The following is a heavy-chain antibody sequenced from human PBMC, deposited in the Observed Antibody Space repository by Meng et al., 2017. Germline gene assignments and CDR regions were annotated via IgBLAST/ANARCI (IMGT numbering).Heavy chain of an antibody. D-gene: IGHD5-18*01. CDR2: IIPIFGTA. J-gene: IGHJ4*02. CDR1: GGTFSSYA. V-gene: IGHV1-69*05. Sequence: SVKVSCKASGGTFSSYAISWVRQAPGQGLEWMGGIIPIFGTASYAQKVQGRVKITTDESTSTAYMELSSLRSEDTAVDYCARIGGYSYDYYFDYWGQGTLVTVSS. CDR3: ARIGGYSYDYYFDY.